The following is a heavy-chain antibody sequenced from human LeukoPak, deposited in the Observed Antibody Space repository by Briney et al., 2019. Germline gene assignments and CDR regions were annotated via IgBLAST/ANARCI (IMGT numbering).Heavy chain of an antibody. CDR2: IWYDGSNK. V-gene: IGHV3-33*01. J-gene: IGHJ4*02. Sequence: GGSLRLSCTASGFTFSNYGMHWVRQAPGKGLEWVAVIWYDGSNKYYVDSVKGRFTISRDNSKNTLHLQMNSLRAEDTAVYYCSANFDFWGQGTLVTVSS. D-gene: IGHD6-19*01. CDR1: GFTFSNYG. CDR3: SANFDF.